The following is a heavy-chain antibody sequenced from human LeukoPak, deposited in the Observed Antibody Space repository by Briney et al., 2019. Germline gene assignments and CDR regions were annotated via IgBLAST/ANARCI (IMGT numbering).Heavy chain of an antibody. CDR1: GGSFSGYY. D-gene: IGHD1-1*01. CDR2: ISHSGST. V-gene: IGHV4-34*01. J-gene: IGHJ4*02. CDR3: ARVPPTTSGIDY. Sequence: SETLSLTCAVYGGSFSGYYWSWIRQPPGKGLEWIGEISHSGSTNYNPSLKSRVTISVDTSKNQFSLKLSSVTAADTAVYYCARVPPTTSGIDYWGQGTLVTVSS.